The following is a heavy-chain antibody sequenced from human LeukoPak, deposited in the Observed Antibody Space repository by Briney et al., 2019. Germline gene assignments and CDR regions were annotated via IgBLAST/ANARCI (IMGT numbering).Heavy chain of an antibody. J-gene: IGHJ5*02. D-gene: IGHD6-6*01. CDR3: ARGSIAARGGWFDP. CDR2: IYYSGST. V-gene: IGHV4-39*01. Sequence: PSETLSLTCTVSGGSIGSSSYYWGWIRQPPGKGLEWIGSIYYSGSTYYNPSLKSRVTISVDTSKNQFSLKLSSVTAADTAVYYCARGSIAARGGWFDPWGQGTLVTVSS. CDR1: GGSIGSSSYY.